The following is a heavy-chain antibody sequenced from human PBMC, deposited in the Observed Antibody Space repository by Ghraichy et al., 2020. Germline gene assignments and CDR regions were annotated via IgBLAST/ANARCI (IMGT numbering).Heavy chain of an antibody. Sequence: GGSLRLSCAASGFTFSSYAMSWVRQAPGKGLEWVSALSGSGGSTYYADSVKGRFTITEDYSNNTLYLQMNSLRAEDPAVYYCANGRIAAEDYFDFWGQGTLVTVSS. J-gene: IGHJ4*02. CDR2: LSGSGGST. CDR1: GFTFSSYA. V-gene: IGHV3-23*01. D-gene: IGHD6-13*01. CDR3: ANGRIAAEDYFDF.